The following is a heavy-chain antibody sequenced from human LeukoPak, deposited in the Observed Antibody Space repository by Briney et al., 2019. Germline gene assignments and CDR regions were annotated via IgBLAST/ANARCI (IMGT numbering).Heavy chain of an antibody. CDR2: IYPGDFDT. J-gene: IGHJ6*03. D-gene: IGHD2-15*01. CDR3: ARHGQFGATPLGPKYYYYYYMDV. V-gene: IGHV5-51*01. Sequence: GESLKISCKGSGYSFTSYWIGWVRQMPGKGLEWMGIIYPGDFDTRYSPSFQGQVTISADKSISTAYLQWSSLKASDTAMYYCARHGQFGATPLGPKYYYYYYMDVWGKGTTVTVSS. CDR1: GYSFTSYW.